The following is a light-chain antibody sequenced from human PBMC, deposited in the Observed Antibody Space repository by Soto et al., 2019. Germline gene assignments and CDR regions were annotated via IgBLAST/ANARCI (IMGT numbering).Light chain of an antibody. CDR3: QQYYNTLPT. Sequence: DIQMTQSPSSLSASVGDRVTITCRASQSISSYLNWYQQKPGKAPKLLIYAAFTLQSGVPSRFSGSGSGTDFTLTISSLQPSDFATYYCQQYYNTLPTFGQGT. CDR1: QSISSY. CDR2: AAF. J-gene: IGKJ1*01. V-gene: IGKV1-39*01.